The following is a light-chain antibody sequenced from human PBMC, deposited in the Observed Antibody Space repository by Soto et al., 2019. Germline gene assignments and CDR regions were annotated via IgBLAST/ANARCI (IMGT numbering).Light chain of an antibody. J-gene: IGKJ2*01. Sequence: DIPMTQSPSTLSASVGDRVTITCRASQSISRWVAWYQQKPGKAPKLLIYDASSLESGVPSRFSGSGSGTEFTLTISRLQPDDFATYYCQQYNHYSTFGQGTKL. CDR2: DAS. CDR3: QQYNHYST. CDR1: QSISRW. V-gene: IGKV1-5*01.